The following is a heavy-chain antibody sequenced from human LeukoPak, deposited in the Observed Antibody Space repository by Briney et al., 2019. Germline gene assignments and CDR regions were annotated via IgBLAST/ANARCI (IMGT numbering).Heavy chain of an antibody. Sequence: SETLSLTCAVYGGSFSGYYWSWIRQPPGKGLEWIGYIYYSGSTNYNPSLKSRVTISVDTSKNQFSLKLSSVTAADTAVYYCARRGRIAVAENWFDPWGQGTLVTVSS. D-gene: IGHD6-19*01. CDR1: GGSFSGYY. CDR3: ARRGRIAVAENWFDP. J-gene: IGHJ5*02. CDR2: IYYSGST. V-gene: IGHV4-59*08.